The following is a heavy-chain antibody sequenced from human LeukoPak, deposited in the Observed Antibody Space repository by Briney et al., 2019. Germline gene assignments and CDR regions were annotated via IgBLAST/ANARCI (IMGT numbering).Heavy chain of an antibody. V-gene: IGHV3-11*06. CDR1: GFTFSDYF. J-gene: IGHJ6*02. Sequence: GGSLRLSCAASGFTFSDYFMTWIRQAPGKGLEWVSYIIISSSYTNYADSVKGRFTISRDNAESTLYLQMNSLRVEDTAVYYCTRGNYGMDVWGQGTTVTVSS. CDR2: IIISSSYT. CDR3: TRGNYGMDV.